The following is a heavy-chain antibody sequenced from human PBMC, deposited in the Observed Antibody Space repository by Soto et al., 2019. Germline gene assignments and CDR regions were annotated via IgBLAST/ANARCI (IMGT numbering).Heavy chain of an antibody. CDR3: ARHPDTAMVYYFDY. D-gene: IGHD5-18*01. Sequence: PGGSLRLPCAPSGFTFSYYSLNCVRHAPGKGLEWVSSISSSSGHIYYADSVKGRYTISRDNAKNTLYLQMSSLRAEDTAVYCCARHPDTAMVYYFDYWGRGTLGAVSS. CDR2: ISSSSGHI. J-gene: IGHJ4*02. CDR1: GFTFSYYS. V-gene: IGHV3-21*01.